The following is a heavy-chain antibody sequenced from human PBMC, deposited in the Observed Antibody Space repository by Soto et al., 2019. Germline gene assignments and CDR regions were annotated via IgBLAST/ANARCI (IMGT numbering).Heavy chain of an antibody. CDR1: GFTFDDYA. V-gene: IGHV3-9*01. CDR3: AKGRGGSQKDAFDI. CDR2: ISWNSGSI. J-gene: IGHJ3*02. D-gene: IGHD3-10*01. Sequence: EVQLVESGGGLVQPGRSLRLSCAASGFTFDDYAMHWVRQAPGKGLEWVSSISWNSGSIGYADSVKGRFTISRDKAKKSLYLQMNSLRAEDTALYYCAKGRGGSQKDAFDIWGQGTMVTVSS.